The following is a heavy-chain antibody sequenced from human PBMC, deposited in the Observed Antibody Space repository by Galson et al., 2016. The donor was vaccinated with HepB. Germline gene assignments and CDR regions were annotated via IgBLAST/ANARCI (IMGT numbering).Heavy chain of an antibody. V-gene: IGHV3-9*01. CDR2: ITWNSGHR. J-gene: IGHJ3*01. CDR3: AKHSAMAAVGVEVDC. D-gene: IGHD3-9*01. CDR1: GFTFDDFA. Sequence: SLRLSCAASGFTFDDFAMHWVRQVPGKGLEWVSTITWNSGHRDYAGSVKGRFTISRDNAMNSLYLQMNSLRLEDTALYYCAKHSAMAAVGVEVDCWGPGTRVIVSS.